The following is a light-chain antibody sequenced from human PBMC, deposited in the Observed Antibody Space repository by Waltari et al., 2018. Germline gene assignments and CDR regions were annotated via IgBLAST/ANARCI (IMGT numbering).Light chain of an antibody. CDR3: SSYTTSSTGV. J-gene: IGLJ3*02. V-gene: IGLV2-14*01. CDR2: EVN. CDR1: SSDIGAYNY. Sequence: QSALTQPASVSGSPGQSITISCAGTSSDIGAYNYVSWFQQSPGKAPKLIIYEVNNRPLGVSARFSGSKSGNTASLTSSGLQAEDEAAHYCSSYTTSSTGVFGGGTRLTVL.